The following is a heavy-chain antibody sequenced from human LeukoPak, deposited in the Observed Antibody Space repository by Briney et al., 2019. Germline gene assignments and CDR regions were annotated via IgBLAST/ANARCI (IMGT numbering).Heavy chain of an antibody. V-gene: IGHV3-30*02. CDR1: GFIFSNSG. D-gene: IGHD3-22*01. Sequence: GSLRLSCAASGFIFSNSGMHWVRQAPGKGLEWVAFIQTDGNPKYYADSVRGRFTISRDNFKKTCYLQMDSLRVEDTAVYYCAKDRTAPYYYDSSGYPEWFDPWGQGTLVTVSS. CDR2: IQTDGNPK. CDR3: AKDRTAPYYYDSSGYPEWFDP. J-gene: IGHJ5*02.